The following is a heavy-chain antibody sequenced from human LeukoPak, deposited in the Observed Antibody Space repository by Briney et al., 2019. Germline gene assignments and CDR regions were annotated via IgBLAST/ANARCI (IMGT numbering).Heavy chain of an antibody. D-gene: IGHD3-3*01. J-gene: IGHJ4*02. V-gene: IGHV3-23*01. CDR2: ISGSGGST. CDR3: AKDFLIWSGYPKFDY. CDR1: GFTFSTYA. Sequence: PGGSLRLSCATSGFTFSTYAMSWVRQAPGKGLEWVSAISGSGGSTYYADSVKGRFSISRDNSKNTLYLQMNSLRAEDTAVYYCAKDFLIWSGYPKFDYWGQGTLVTVSS.